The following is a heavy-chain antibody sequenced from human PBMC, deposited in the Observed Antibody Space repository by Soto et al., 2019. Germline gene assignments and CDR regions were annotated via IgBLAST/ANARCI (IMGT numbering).Heavy chain of an antibody. Sequence: WETLSLTCTVSGGSISSSSYYWGWIRQPPGKGLEWIGSIYYSGSTYYNPSLKSRVTISVDTSKNQFSLKLSSVTAADTAVYYCARLIDIVVVPTAISPWGQGTLVTVSS. D-gene: IGHD2-2*01. CDR2: IYYSGST. V-gene: IGHV4-39*01. CDR1: GGSISSSSYY. CDR3: ARLIDIVVVPTAISP. J-gene: IGHJ5*02.